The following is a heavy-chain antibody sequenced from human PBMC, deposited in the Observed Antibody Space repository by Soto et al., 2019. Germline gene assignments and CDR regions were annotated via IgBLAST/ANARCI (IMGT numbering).Heavy chain of an antibody. Sequence: PSETLSLTCTVSGGSVSSGSYYWTWIRQPPGKGLEWIGSIYYSGSTYNNPSLRSRVSMSIDTSKDQFSLKLKSVTAADTALYFCARQRTSVVTQAYFDVWGPG. CDR3: ARQRTSVVTQAYFDV. V-gene: IGHV4-39*01. J-gene: IGHJ4*02. D-gene: IGHD2-21*02. CDR2: IYYSGST. CDR1: GGSVSSGSYY.